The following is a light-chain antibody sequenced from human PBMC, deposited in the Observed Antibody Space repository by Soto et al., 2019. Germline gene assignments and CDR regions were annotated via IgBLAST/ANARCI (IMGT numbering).Light chain of an antibody. CDR1: QSVSSN. Sequence: EIVMTQSPATLSVSPGERATLSCRASQSVSSNLAWYQQKPGQAPRLLIYGPSTRATGIPARFSGSGSGTEFTLTISSLQSEDFAVYYCQQYNNWPLTFGGGTKVEMK. CDR3: QQYNNWPLT. CDR2: GPS. V-gene: IGKV3-15*01. J-gene: IGKJ4*01.